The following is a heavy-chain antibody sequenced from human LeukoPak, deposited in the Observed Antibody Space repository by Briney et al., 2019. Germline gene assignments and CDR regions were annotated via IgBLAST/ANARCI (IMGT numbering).Heavy chain of an antibody. CDR1: GFTFSNNW. CDR3: AIGCYYDSSGYCGFDY. J-gene: IGHJ4*02. V-gene: IGHV3-74*01. Sequence: GGSLRLSCAASGFTFSNNWMHWVRQAPGKGLVWVSRINPDGSGTIHADSVKGRFTVSRDNAKNTLYLQMNSLRAEDTAMYYCAIGCYYDSSGYCGFDYWGQGILVTVSS. D-gene: IGHD3-22*01. CDR2: INPDGSGT.